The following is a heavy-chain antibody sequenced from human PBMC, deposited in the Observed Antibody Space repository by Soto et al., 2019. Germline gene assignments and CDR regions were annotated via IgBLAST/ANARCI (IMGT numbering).Heavy chain of an antibody. CDR2: IYWDDDK. D-gene: IGHD3-16*01. J-gene: IGHJ5*02. CDR3: AHIPNYYQYDWFDP. CDR1: GFSLTTRGVG. V-gene: IGHV2-5*02. Sequence: QITLKESGPPLVKPTQTLTLTCTFSGFSLTTRGVGVGWIRQPPGKALECLALIYWDDDKRYSPSLQSRLSITKDTSKNRVVLTITTVDPVDTATYYCAHIPNYYQYDWFDPWGQGTLVSVSS.